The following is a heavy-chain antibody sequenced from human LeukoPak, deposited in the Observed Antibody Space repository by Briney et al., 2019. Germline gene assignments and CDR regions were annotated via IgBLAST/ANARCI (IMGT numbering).Heavy chain of an antibody. V-gene: IGHV4-34*01. Sequence: SETLSLTCAVYGGSFSGYYWSWIRQPPGKGLEWIGEINHSGSTNYNPSLKSRVTISVDTSKNQFSLKLSSVTAADTAVYYCASRALIRHIVVVPAAKRYGMDVWGQGTTVTVSS. J-gene: IGHJ6*02. CDR3: ASRALIRHIVVVPAAKRYGMDV. D-gene: IGHD2-2*01. CDR1: GGSFSGYY. CDR2: INHSGST.